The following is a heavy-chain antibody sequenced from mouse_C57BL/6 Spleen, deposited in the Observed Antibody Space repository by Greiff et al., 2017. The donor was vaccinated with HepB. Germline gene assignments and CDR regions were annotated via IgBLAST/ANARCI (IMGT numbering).Heavy chain of an antibody. CDR3: ASELPAWFVY. V-gene: IGHV1-82*01. Sequence: VQLQQSGPELVKPGASVKISCKASGYAFSSSWMNWVKQRPGKGLEWIGRIYPGDGDTNYHGKFKGKATLTADKSSSTASMQLSSLTSGDSAVYFGASELPAWFVYWGQGTLVTVSA. J-gene: IGHJ3*01. CDR2: IYPGDGDT. D-gene: IGHD2-12*01. CDR1: GYAFSSSW.